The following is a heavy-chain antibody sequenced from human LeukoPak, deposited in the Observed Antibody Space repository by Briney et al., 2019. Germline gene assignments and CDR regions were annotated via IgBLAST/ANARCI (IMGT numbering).Heavy chain of an antibody. J-gene: IGHJ5*02. Sequence: SETLSLTCTVSGGSISSYYWSWIRQPPGKGLEWIGYIYYSGSTYYNPSLKSRVTISVDTSKNQFSLKLSSVTAADTAVYYCARRVVGAHRWFDPWGQGTLVTVSS. CDR1: GGSISSYY. D-gene: IGHD2-15*01. CDR2: IYYSGST. V-gene: IGHV4-59*08. CDR3: ARRVVGAHRWFDP.